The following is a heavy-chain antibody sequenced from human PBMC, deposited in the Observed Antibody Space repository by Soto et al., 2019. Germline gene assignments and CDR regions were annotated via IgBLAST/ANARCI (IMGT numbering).Heavy chain of an antibody. V-gene: IGHV3-7*05. D-gene: IGHD2-2*01. J-gene: IGHJ6*02. Sequence: EVQLVESGGGLVQPGGSLRLSCAASGFTFSSYWMSWVRQAPGKGLEWVANIKQDGSEKYYVDSVKGRFTISRDNAKNSLYLQMNSLRAEDTAVYYCARVPYQLLNYYYYGMDVWGQGTTVTVSS. CDR1: GFTFSSYW. CDR2: IKQDGSEK. CDR3: ARVPYQLLNYYYYGMDV.